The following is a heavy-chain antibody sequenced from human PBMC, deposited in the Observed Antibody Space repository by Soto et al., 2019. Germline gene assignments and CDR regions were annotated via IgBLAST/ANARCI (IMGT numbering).Heavy chain of an antibody. J-gene: IGHJ3*02. V-gene: IGHV3-11*01. CDR1: GFTFSDYY. CDR3: ARGDTIFGVVLIGAFDI. D-gene: IGHD3-3*01. Sequence: QVQLVESGGGLVKPGESLRLSCAASGFTFSDYYMVWIRQAPGKGLEWISDMSPSGSSIYYADSVKGRFTISRDNAKNSLYLQMNSLRAEDTAVYYCARGDTIFGVVLIGAFDIWGQGTMVSVSS. CDR2: MSPSGSSI.